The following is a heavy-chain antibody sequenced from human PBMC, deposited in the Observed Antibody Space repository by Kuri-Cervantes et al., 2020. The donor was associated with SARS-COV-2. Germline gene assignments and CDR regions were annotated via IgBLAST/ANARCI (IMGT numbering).Heavy chain of an antibody. Sequence: SETLSLTCAFYGESFSGYYWNWIRQSPGKGLEWIGEVNHRGSTNYNPSLKSRVTISVDTSSKQFSLKLSSVTAADTAVYYCARGGSSGTLYYWGQGTLVTVSS. CDR1: GESFSGYY. CDR2: VNHRGST. V-gene: IGHV4-34*01. CDR3: ARGGSSGTLYY. J-gene: IGHJ4*02. D-gene: IGHD3-22*01.